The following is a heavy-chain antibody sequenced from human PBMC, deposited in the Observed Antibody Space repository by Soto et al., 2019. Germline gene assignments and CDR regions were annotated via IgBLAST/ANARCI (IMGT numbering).Heavy chain of an antibody. CDR2: IIPIFGTA. V-gene: IGHV1-69*13. CDR3: ATGGRISKVGASGIEAFDI. CDR1: GGTFSSYA. J-gene: IGHJ3*02. Sequence: SVKVSCKASGGTFSSYAISWVRQAPGQGLEWMGGIIPIFGTANYAQKFQGRVTITADESTSTAYMELSSLRSEDTAVYYCATGGRISKVGASGIEAFDIWGQGTM. D-gene: IGHD1-26*01.